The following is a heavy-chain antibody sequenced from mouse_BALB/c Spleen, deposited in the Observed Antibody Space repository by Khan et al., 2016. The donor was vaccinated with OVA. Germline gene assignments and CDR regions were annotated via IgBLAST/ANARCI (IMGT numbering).Heavy chain of an antibody. V-gene: IGHV1-18*01. D-gene: IGHD3-3*01. CDR1: GYTFTEYT. Sequence: VQLKESGSELVKPGASVKISCKTSGYTFTEYTLHWVKQSHGKSLEWIGVINPKNGITSYNQKFKGKATLTVDKSSSTAYMEFRSLTSEDSAVYYCARDAGRYWGQGTPVTVSS. CDR3: ARDAGRY. CDR2: INPKNGIT. J-gene: IGHJ4*01.